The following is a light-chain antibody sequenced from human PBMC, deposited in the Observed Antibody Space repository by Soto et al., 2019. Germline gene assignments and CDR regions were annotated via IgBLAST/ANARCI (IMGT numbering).Light chain of an antibody. V-gene: IGLV2-14*01. CDR1: SSDVGGYNY. Sequence: QSALTQPASVSGSPGQSITISCTGTSSDVGGYNYVSWYQQHPGKAPKLMIYNVSNRPSGVSNRFSGSKSGNTASLTISGLQAEDEDHYYCSSFTSNNTVLFGGGTKLTVL. J-gene: IGLJ2*01. CDR2: NVS. CDR3: SSFTSNNTVL.